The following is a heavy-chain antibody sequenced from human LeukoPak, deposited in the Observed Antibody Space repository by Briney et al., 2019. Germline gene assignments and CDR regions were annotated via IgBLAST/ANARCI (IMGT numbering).Heavy chain of an antibody. Sequence: ASVKVSCKASGGTFSSYAISWVRQAPGQGLEWMGRIIPILGIANYAQKFQGRVTITADKSTSTAYMELSSLRSEDTAVYYCARVTYYYDSYGFGCWGQGTLVTVSS. J-gene: IGHJ4*02. V-gene: IGHV1-69*04. CDR2: IIPILGIA. D-gene: IGHD3-22*01. CDR3: ARVTYYYDSYGFGC. CDR1: GGTFSSYA.